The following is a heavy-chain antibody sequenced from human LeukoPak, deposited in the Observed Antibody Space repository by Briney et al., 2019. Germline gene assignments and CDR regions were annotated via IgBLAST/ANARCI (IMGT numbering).Heavy chain of an antibody. Sequence: SETLSLTCTVSGGSISSYYWSWIRQPAGKGLEWIGRIYISGSTNYNPSLKSRVTMSVDTSKNQFSLKLSSVTAADTAVYYCARVLSRSGWYHPPRWYFDLWGRGTLVTVSS. D-gene: IGHD6-19*01. V-gene: IGHV4-4*07. CDR2: IYISGST. CDR1: GGSISSYY. CDR3: ARVLSRSGWYHPPRWYFDL. J-gene: IGHJ2*01.